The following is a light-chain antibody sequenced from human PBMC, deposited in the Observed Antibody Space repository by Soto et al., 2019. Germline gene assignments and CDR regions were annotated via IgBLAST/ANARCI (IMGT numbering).Light chain of an antibody. CDR2: TAS. J-gene: IGKJ4*01. CDR1: QGIRND. Sequence: DNQMTQSPSSLSASVGDRVTITCRASQGIRNDLSWYQQKPGKAPKRLIYTASSLQSGIPSRFSGSGSGTEFTLRISSLQPEDFATYYCLQHNSYPPTFGGGTKVEIK. V-gene: IGKV1-17*01. CDR3: LQHNSYPPT.